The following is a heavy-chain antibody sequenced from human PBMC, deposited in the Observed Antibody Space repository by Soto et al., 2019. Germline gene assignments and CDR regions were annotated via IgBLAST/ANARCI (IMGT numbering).Heavy chain of an antibody. CDR1: GFTFSSYG. V-gene: IGHV3-33*01. Sequence: QVQLVESGGGVVQPGRSLRLSCAASGFTFSSYGMHWVRQAPGKGLEWVAVIWYDGSNKYYADSVKGRFTISRDNSKXALYLQMNSLRAEDTAVYYCARGCPYSSSWFCHFDYWGQGTLVTVSS. CDR3: ARGCPYSSSWFCHFDY. J-gene: IGHJ4*02. D-gene: IGHD6-13*01. CDR2: IWYDGSNK.